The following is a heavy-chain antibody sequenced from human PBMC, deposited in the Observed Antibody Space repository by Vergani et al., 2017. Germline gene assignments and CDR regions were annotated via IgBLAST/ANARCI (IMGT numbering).Heavy chain of an antibody. V-gene: IGHV1-69*01. CDR3: ARFPTITMVRGVAGRFDP. CDR1: GGTFSSYS. Sequence: QVHLIQSGAEVKKPGSSVKVSCKASGGTFSSYSITWVRQAPGQGLEWMGGIIPILGTPIYAQKFQGRVTITADEFTNTAYMELNSLRSEDTAVYYCARFPTITMVRGVAGRFDPWGQGTLVSVSS. J-gene: IGHJ5*02. D-gene: IGHD3-10*01. CDR2: IIPILGTP.